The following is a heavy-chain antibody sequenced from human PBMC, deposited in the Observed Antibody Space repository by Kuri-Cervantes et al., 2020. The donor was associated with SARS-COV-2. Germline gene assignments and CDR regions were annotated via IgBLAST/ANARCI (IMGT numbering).Heavy chain of an antibody. J-gene: IGHJ6*03. V-gene: IGHV4-59*01. CDR2: IYYSGNT. CDR1: GGSISSYY. CDR3: ARSQLLGYYYYMDV. Sequence: SETLSLTCTVSGGSISSYYWSWIRQPPGKGLEWIGYIYYSGNTNYNPSLQSRVTISEDTSKNQFFLRLRSVTTADTAVYYCARSQLLGYYYYMDVWGEGTTVTGSS. D-gene: IGHD1-1*01.